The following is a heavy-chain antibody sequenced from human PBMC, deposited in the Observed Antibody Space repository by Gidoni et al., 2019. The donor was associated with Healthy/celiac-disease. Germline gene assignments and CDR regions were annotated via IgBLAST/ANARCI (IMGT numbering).Heavy chain of an antibody. CDR3: ARWGGLLNENSDAFDI. J-gene: IGHJ3*02. CDR2: ISSSSSYI. D-gene: IGHD1-26*01. V-gene: IGHV3-21*01. CDR1: GFPFSSYS. Sequence: EVQLVASGGGLVTPGGSLRLSCAASGFPFSSYSRNWVRQAPGKGLEWVSSISSSSSYIYYADSVKGRFTISRDNAKNSLYLQMNSLRAEDTAVYYCARWGGLLNENSDAFDIWGQGTMVTVSS.